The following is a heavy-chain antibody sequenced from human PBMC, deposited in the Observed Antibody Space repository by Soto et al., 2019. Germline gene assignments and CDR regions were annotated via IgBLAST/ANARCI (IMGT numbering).Heavy chain of an antibody. CDR2: ISGSGGST. CDR3: ARTYYYGSGSYPRFDP. J-gene: IGHJ5*02. D-gene: IGHD3-10*01. CDR1: GFTFSSYA. V-gene: IGHV3-23*01. Sequence: RGSLRLSCAASGFTFSSYAMSWVRQAPGKGLEWVSVISGSGGSTYYADSVKGRFTISRDNSKNTLYVQMNSLRAEDTAVYYCARTYYYGSGSYPRFDPWGQGTLVTVSS.